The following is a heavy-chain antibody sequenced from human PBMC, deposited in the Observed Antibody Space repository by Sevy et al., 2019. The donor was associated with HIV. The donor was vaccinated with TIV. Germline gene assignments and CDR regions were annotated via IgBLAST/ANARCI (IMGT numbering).Heavy chain of an antibody. CDR1: GFTFSSYS. V-gene: IGHV3-21*01. J-gene: IGHJ5*02. D-gene: IGHD6-13*01. CDR2: ISSSSSYI. Sequence: GGSLRLSCAASGFTFSSYSRNWVRQAPGKGLEWVSSISSSSSYIYYADSVNGRFTISRDNAKNSLYLQMNILRAEDTAVSYCARAPPPGIAAAGADPWGQGTLVTVSS. CDR3: ARAPPPGIAAAGADP.